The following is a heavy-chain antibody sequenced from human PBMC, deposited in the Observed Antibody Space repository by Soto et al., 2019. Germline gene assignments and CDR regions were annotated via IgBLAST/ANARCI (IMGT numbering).Heavy chain of an antibody. Sequence: RESLRISCKGSGYSFSTYSIGWVRQMPGKGLEWLGNIHSGDSNARYSPSFQGQVTISVDKSISTAYLHWSSLKASDTAMYYCARQMDIVATGPFDIWGHATTVTLS. D-gene: IGHD5-12*01. CDR2: IHSGDSNA. CDR3: ARQMDIVATGPFDI. V-gene: IGHV5-51*01. J-gene: IGHJ3*02. CDR1: GYSFSTYS.